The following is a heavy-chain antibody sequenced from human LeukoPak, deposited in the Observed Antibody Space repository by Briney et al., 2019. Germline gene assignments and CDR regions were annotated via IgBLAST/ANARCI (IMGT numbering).Heavy chain of an antibody. CDR2: INPSGGST. V-gene: IGHV1-46*01. Sequence: ASVKVSCKASGYTFTSYYMHWVRQAPGQGLEWMGIINPSGGSTSYAQKFQGRVTMTRDTSTSTVYMELSSLRSEDTAVYYCARVLEWLPGGYYFDYWGQGTLVTVSS. CDR3: ARVLEWLPGGYYFDY. J-gene: IGHJ4*02. CDR1: GYTFTSYY. D-gene: IGHD3-3*01.